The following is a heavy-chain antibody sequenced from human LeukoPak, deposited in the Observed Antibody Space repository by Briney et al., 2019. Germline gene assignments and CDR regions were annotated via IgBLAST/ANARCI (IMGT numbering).Heavy chain of an antibody. D-gene: IGHD3-10*01. CDR2: TSSDGSQK. J-gene: IGHJ4*02. CDR1: GFAFSTYG. Sequence: PGGSLRLSCAASGFAFSTYGMHWVRQAPGKGLEWVAVTSSDGSQKNYADSVKGRFTISRDNSKNTLYLQMNSLRAEDTAVNYCAKKSPGTYYAPPDYWGQGTLVTVSS. CDR3: AKKSPGTYYAPPDY. V-gene: IGHV3-30*18.